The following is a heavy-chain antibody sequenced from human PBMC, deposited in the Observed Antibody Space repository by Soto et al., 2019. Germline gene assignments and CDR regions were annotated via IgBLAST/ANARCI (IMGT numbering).Heavy chain of an antibody. Sequence: QVQLVESGGGVVQPGRSLRLSCAASGFLFSNYGMHWVRQAPGKGLEWVALISYDGGKQYYIDAVKGRFTVSRDNSKNTLYLQTNSLRADDTAVYYGAKEWADTLTGEWGQGTLVTVSS. D-gene: IGHD3-9*01. V-gene: IGHV3-30*18. J-gene: IGHJ4*02. CDR1: GFLFSNYG. CDR3: AKEWADTLTGE. CDR2: ISYDGGKQ.